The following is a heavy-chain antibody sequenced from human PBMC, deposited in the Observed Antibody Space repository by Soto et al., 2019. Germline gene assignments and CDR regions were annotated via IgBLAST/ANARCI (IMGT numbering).Heavy chain of an antibody. J-gene: IGHJ4*02. D-gene: IGHD1-1*01. CDR1: GGSISSGGYY. Sequence: SETLSLTCTVSGGSISSGGYYWSWIRQHPGKGLEWIGYIYYSGSTYYNPSLKSRVTISVDTSKNQFSLKLSSVTAADTAVYYCASVRQKATTRYDYWGQGTLVTVSS. CDR3: ASVRQKATTRYDY. CDR2: IYYSGST. V-gene: IGHV4-31*03.